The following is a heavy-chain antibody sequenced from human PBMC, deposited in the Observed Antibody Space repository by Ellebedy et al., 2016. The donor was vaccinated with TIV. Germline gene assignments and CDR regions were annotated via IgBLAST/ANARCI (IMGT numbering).Heavy chain of an antibody. CDR1: GFTVSGDY. V-gene: IGHV3-7*03. J-gene: IGHJ4*02. D-gene: IGHD2-2*03. CDR3: VRGSGYCTSNTYSDN. Sequence: PGGSLRLSCAASGFTVSGDYMSWVRQAPGKGLEWLANIKQDGSDKNYMDSVKGRFSISRDNSKNSLYLQMDSLTAEDTAVYYCVRGSGYCTSNTYSDNWGQGTLVTVSS. CDR2: IKQDGSDK.